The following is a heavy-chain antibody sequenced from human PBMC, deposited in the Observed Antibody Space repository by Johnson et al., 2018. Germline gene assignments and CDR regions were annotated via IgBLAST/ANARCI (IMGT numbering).Heavy chain of an antibody. CDR1: GFTFSRFA. J-gene: IGHJ6*02. Sequence: VQLVETGGGVVQPGRSLRLSCAASGFTFSRFAMHWVRPAPGKGLKWVALIWYDGSNKYYTDSVKGRFTISRDNSKNTLYLPMNSLRAEDTAVYYCARVPMVRGVDTPNYYYYGLDVWGQGTTVTVSS. CDR2: IWYDGSNK. V-gene: IGHV3-33*01. D-gene: IGHD3-10*01. CDR3: ARVPMVRGVDTPNYYYYGLDV.